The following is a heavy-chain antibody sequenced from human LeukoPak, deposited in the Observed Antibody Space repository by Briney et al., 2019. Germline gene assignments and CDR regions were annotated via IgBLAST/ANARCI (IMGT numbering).Heavy chain of an antibody. V-gene: IGHV3-23*01. CDR2: ILGSGRSA. CDR1: GFTFNNYA. CDR3: SKWGDYDVLTGYYDSDF. D-gene: IGHD3-9*01. J-gene: IGHJ4*02. Sequence: GASPRLSCAASGFTFNNYAMSWVRQAPGKGLEWVSAILGSGRSAYYADSVKGRFTISRDNSKNSLFLQMNSLRVEDTALYYCSKWGDYDVLTGYYDSDFWGQGTLVTVSA.